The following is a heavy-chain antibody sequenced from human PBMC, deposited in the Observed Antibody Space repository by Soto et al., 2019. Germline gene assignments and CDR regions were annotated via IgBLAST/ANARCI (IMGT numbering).Heavy chain of an antibody. CDR2: ISGSGGST. V-gene: IGHV3-23*01. CDR1: GFTFSSYA. J-gene: IGHJ4*02. Sequence: PGGSLRLSCAASGFTFSSYAMSWVRQAPGKGPEWVSAISGSGGSTYYADSVKGRFTISRDNSKNTLYLQMNSLRAEDTAVYYCVLWPPYYFDYWGQGTLVTVSS. CDR3: VLWPPYYFDY. D-gene: IGHD3-10*01.